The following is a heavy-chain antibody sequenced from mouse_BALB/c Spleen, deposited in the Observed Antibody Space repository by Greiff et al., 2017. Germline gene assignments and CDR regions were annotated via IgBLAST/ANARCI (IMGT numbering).Heavy chain of an antibody. CDR1: GYNFTSYW. CDR2: IYPGSGST. Sequence: QVQLQQPGAELVKPGTSVKLSCKASGYNFTSYWINWVKLRPGQGLEWIGDIYPGSGSTNYNEKFKSKATLTVDTSSSTAYMQLSSLASEDSALYYCARWDYGNPWFAYWGQGTLVTVSA. J-gene: IGHJ3*01. V-gene: IGHV1-55*01. D-gene: IGHD2-1*01. CDR3: ARWDYGNPWFAY.